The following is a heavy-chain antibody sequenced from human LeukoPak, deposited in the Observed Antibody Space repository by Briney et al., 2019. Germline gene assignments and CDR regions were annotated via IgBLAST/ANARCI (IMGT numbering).Heavy chain of an antibody. V-gene: IGHV3-9*01. D-gene: IGHD4-11*01. CDR1: GFTFDDYA. Sequence: QPGRSLRLSCAASGFTFDDYAMHWVRQAPGKGLEWVSGISWNSGSIGYADSVKGRFTISRDNAKNSLYLQMNSLRAEDTALYYCARGREETTVTECYYMDVWGKGTTVTVSS. CDR3: ARGREETTVTECYYMDV. J-gene: IGHJ6*03. CDR2: ISWNSGSI.